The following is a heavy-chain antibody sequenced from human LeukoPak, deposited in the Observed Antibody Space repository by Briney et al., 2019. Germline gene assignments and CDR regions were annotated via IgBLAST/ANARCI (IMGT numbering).Heavy chain of an antibody. D-gene: IGHD3-22*01. CDR1: GFTFSSYW. J-gene: IGHJ1*01. CDR3: ARDLAYYYDSSGYTLQH. CDR2: IKQDGSEK. V-gene: IGHV3-7*01. Sequence: LPGGSLRLSCAASGFTFSSYWMSWVRQAPGKGREGVANIKQDGSEKYYVDSVKGRFTISRDNAKNPLYLQMNSLRAEDTAVYYCARDLAYYYDSSGYTLQHWGQGTLVTVSS.